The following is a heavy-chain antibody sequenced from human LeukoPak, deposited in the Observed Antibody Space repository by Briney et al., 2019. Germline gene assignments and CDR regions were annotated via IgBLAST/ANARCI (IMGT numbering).Heavy chain of an antibody. D-gene: IGHD6-13*01. V-gene: IGHV4-39*07. Sequence: PSETLSLTCSVSGGSIRSTTYYWGWIRQPPGKGLEWIGSIYYSGNTYYSPSLKSRVTISVDTSKNQFSLKLSSVTAADTAVYYCARWYSSSWRPTNWFDPWGQGTLVTVSS. CDR1: GGSIRSTTYY. CDR3: ARWYSSSWRPTNWFDP. CDR2: IYYSGNT. J-gene: IGHJ5*02.